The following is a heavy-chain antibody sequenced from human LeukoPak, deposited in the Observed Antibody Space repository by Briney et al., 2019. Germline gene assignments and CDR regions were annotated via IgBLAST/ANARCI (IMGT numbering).Heavy chain of an antibody. V-gene: IGHV3-21*06. CDR1: GFTFSSYS. CDR3: ARDRDGIALIRDRTYYYMDV. D-gene: IGHD3-10*01. CDR2: NSSSSSSYI. J-gene: IGHJ6*03. Sequence: GGSLRLSCAASGFTFSSYSMNWVRQAPGKGLEWVSSNSSSSSSYISYADSVKGRFTISRDNAKNSLYLQMNSLRAEDTAVYYCARDRDGIALIRDRTYYYMDVWGKGTTVTVSS.